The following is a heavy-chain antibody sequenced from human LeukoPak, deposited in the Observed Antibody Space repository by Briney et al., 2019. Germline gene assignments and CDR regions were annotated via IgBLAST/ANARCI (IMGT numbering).Heavy chain of an antibody. Sequence: GESLKISCKGSGYTFANFWIAWVRQMPGKGLGWMGIIYPGDSDTRYSPSFQGQVTISADKSISTAYLQWSSLRASDTAIYYCARHISGGTKVNFDYWGQGTLVTVSS. CDR3: ARHISGGTKVNFDY. V-gene: IGHV5-51*01. CDR2: IYPGDSDT. J-gene: IGHJ4*02. CDR1: GYTFANFW.